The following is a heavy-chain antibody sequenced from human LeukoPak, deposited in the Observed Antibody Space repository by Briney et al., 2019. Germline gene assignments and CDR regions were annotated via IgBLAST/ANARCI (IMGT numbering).Heavy chain of an antibody. V-gene: IGHV4-34*01. CDR2: INHSGST. CDR1: GGSFSGYY. Sequence: PSETLSLTCAVYGGSFSGYYWSWIRQPPGKGLEWIGDINHSGSTNYTPSLKSRVTISIDTAKNQFSLKLSSVTAADTAVYYCARAGSPPGYYYYMDVWGKGTTVTVSS. CDR3: ARAGSPPGYYYYMDV. J-gene: IGHJ6*03. D-gene: IGHD6-13*01.